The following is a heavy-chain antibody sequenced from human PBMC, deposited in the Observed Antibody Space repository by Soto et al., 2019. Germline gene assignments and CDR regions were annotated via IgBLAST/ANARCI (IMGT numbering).Heavy chain of an antibody. J-gene: IGHJ6*02. V-gene: IGHV3-30-3*01. D-gene: IGHD2-15*01. Sequence: GGSLRLSCAASGFTFSNFAMYWVRQAPGKGLEWVTVVSYDGSHKYYADSVKGRFTISRDNSKNTLYLQMNNLRAEDSAVYFCARDYSYQRAMDVWGQGTTVTVSS. CDR2: VSYDGSHK. CDR1: GFTFSNFA. CDR3: ARDYSYQRAMDV.